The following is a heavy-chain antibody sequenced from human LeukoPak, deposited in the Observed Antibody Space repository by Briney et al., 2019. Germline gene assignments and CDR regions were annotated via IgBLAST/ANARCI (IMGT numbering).Heavy chain of an antibody. D-gene: IGHD6-19*01. CDR1: GFTFSSYW. J-gene: IGHJ6*03. Sequence: PGGSLRLSCAASGFTFSSYWMSWVRQAPGKGLEWVANIKQDGSEIYYVDYVKGRFTISRDNAKNSLYLQMNSLRAEDTAVYYCAKGGIAVASTSYYYYMDVWGKGTTVTISS. V-gene: IGHV3-7*03. CDR2: IKQDGSEI. CDR3: AKGGIAVASTSYYYYMDV.